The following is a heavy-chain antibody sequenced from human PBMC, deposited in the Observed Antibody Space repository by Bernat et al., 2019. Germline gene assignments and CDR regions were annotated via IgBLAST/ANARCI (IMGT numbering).Heavy chain of an antibody. CDR3: ARGGVTFGGVIAQ. J-gene: IGHJ4*02. V-gene: IGHV3-74*01. CDR2: INSDGSYT. CDR1: GFTFNTLW. D-gene: IGHD3-16*02. Sequence: EVQLVESGGGLVQPGGSLRLSCAASGFTFNTLWMYWVRQAPGKGLVWVSRINSDGSYTTYADSVEGRFTISRDNAKNTLYLQMNSLRAEDTAVYYCARGGVTFGGVIAQWGQGTLVTVSS.